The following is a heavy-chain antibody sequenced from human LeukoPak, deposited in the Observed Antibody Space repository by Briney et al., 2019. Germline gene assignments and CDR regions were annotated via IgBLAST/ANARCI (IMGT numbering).Heavy chain of an antibody. CDR1: GFTVSKYD. D-gene: IGHD2-2*02. Sequence: QAGGSLRLSCAASGFTVSKYDMHWVRQATGKGLEWVSAISGSGGSTYYADSVKGRFTISRDNSKNTLYLQMNSLRAEDTAVYYCAKGEYCSSTSCYTHYYYYYMDVWGKGTTVTVSS. V-gene: IGHV3-23*01. J-gene: IGHJ6*03. CDR2: ISGSGGST. CDR3: AKGEYCSSTSCYTHYYYYYMDV.